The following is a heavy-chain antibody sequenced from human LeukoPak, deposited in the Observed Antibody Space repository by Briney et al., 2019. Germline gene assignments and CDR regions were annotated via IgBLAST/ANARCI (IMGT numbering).Heavy chain of an antibody. CDR2: IYYSGST. V-gene: IGHV4-59*01. J-gene: IGHJ5*02. CDR3: ARTVAGTISWFDP. Sequence: SESLTLTCTVSGGSISSYDWSWIRQPPGKGLEWIGYIYYSGSTTYNASLQSPITISVHTYENQFSLKLSSVTAADTAVYYCARTVAGTISWFDPWGQGTLVTVSS. CDR1: GGSISSYD. D-gene: IGHD6-19*01.